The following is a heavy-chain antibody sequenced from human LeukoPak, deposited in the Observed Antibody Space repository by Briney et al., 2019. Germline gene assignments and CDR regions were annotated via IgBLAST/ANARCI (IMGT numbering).Heavy chain of an antibody. CDR2: INTNTGNP. J-gene: IGHJ6*03. CDR1: GYTFISSA. CDR3: ARGDLYYYYYMDV. V-gene: IGHV7-4-1*02. Sequence: GASVKVSCKPSGYTFISSAMNWVRQAPGQGLEWMGWINTNTGNPTYAQGFTGRFVFSLDTSVSTAYLQISSLKAEDTAVYYCARGDLYYYYYMDVWGKGTTVTVSS.